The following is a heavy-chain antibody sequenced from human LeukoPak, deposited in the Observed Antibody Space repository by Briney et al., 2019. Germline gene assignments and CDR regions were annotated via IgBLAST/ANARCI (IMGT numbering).Heavy chain of an antibody. CDR1: GFTSSSYG. CDR3: AKADEMNMDY. CDR2: IWFDGSIK. D-gene: IGHD2/OR15-2a*01. Sequence: GGSLRLSCAASGFTSSSYGMHWVRQAPGKGREWVAVIWFDGSIKYYADSVKGRFTISKDNSKNTLYLQMNSLRADDTAVYYCAKADEMNMDYWGQGTLVTVSS. V-gene: IGHV3-33*06. J-gene: IGHJ4*02.